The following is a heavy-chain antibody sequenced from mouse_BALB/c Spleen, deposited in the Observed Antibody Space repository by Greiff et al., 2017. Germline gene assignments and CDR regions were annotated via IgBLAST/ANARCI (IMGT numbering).Heavy chain of an antibody. Sequence: EVHLVESGGGLVQPGGSRKLSCAASGFSFSSFGMHWVRQAPEKGLEWVAYISSGSSTIYYADTVKGRFTISRDNPKNTLFLQMTSLRSEDTAMYYCARDGDYVAMDYWGQGTSVTVSS. V-gene: IGHV5-17*02. J-gene: IGHJ4*01. CDR3: ARDGDYVAMDY. CDR1: GFSFSSFG. D-gene: IGHD2-3*01. CDR2: ISSGSSTI.